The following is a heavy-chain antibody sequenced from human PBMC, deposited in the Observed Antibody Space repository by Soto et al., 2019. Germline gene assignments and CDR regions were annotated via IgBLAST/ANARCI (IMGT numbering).Heavy chain of an antibody. Sequence: SMILSCEASEFTLSSFRLTWIRQAPGRGLEWVSSMSGSSKYIHYADSVKGRFTISRDNAKTSLYLPMNSLRAAAKAVYYCASEKEDEGSSSLRVYYGMDVCGQGTTVTV. J-gene: IGHJ6*01. CDR1: EFTLSSFR. D-gene: IGHD6-6*01. CDR3: ASEKEDEGSSSLRVYYGMDV. CDR2: MSGSSKYI. V-gene: IGHV3-21*01.